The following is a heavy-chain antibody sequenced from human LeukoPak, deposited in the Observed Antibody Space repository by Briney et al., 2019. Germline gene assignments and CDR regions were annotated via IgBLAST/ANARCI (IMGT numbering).Heavy chain of an antibody. CDR3: QGTFGGAPYGMDV. J-gene: IGHJ6*02. V-gene: IGHV3-48*01. D-gene: IGHD3-16*01. CDR2: ISSSSSTI. Sequence: SGGSLRLSCAAPGFTFSSYSMNWVRQAPGKGLEWVSYISSSSSTIYYADSVKGRFTISRDNSKNTLYLQMNSLRAEDTAVYYCQGTFGGAPYGMDVWGQGTTVTVSS. CDR1: GFTFSSYS.